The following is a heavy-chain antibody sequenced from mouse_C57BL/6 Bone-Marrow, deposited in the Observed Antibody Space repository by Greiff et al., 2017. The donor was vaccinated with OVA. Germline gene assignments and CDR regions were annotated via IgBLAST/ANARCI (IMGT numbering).Heavy chain of an antibody. Sequence: EVKLEESGPELVKPGASVKIPCKASGYTFTDYNMDWVKQSHGKSLEWIGDINPNNGGTIYNQKFKGKATLTVDKSSSTAYMELRSLTSEYTAVYYCARPATYWYFDVWGTGTTVTVSS. D-gene: IGHD1-1*01. J-gene: IGHJ1*03. CDR2: INPNNGGT. V-gene: IGHV1-18*01. CDR1: GYTFTDYN. CDR3: ARPATYWYFDV.